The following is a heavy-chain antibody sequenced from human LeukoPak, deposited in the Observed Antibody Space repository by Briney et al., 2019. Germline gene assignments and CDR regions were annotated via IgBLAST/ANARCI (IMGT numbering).Heavy chain of an antibody. CDR1: GASISSNGYY. V-gene: IGHV4-39*01. D-gene: IGHD6-19*01. CDR2: IYYSGST. Sequence: PSETLSLTCTVSGASISSNGYYWSWIRQHPGKGLEWIGSIYYSGSTYYNPSLKSRVTISVDTSKNQFSLKLSSVTAADTAVYYCARLTGGAVADYFDYWGQGTLVTVSS. J-gene: IGHJ4*02. CDR3: ARLTGGAVADYFDY.